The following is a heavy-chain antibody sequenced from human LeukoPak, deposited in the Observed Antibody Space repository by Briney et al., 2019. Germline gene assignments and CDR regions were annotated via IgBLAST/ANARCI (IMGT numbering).Heavy chain of an antibody. Sequence: ASETLSLTCTVSGYSISSDYYWGWIRQPPGKGLEWIGSIHHSGRTYYNPSLKSRVTISVDTSKNQFSLKLSSVTAADTAVYYCARSDPQQWLATVDYWGQGTLVTVSS. CDR2: IHHSGRT. V-gene: IGHV4-38-2*02. CDR1: GYSISSDYY. D-gene: IGHD6-19*01. J-gene: IGHJ4*02. CDR3: ARSDPQQWLATVDY.